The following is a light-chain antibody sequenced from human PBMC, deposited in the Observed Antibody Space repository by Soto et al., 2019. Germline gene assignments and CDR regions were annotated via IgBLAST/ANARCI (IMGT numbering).Light chain of an antibody. CDR1: QSISTS. V-gene: IGKV1-39*01. CDR2: AAS. Sequence: DIQMTQSPSSLSASVGDRVTITCRASQSISTSLHWYQHKPGKAPKVLIHAASILQSGVPARFSGSGSGTDFTLTISSLQPEDFATYFCHQSRSSTQTFGQGTNVDIK. CDR3: HQSRSSTQT. J-gene: IGKJ1*01.